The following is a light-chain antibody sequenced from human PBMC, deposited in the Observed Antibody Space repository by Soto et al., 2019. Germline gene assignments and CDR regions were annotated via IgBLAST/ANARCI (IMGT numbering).Light chain of an antibody. J-gene: IGKJ5*01. CDR2: KVS. CDR3: MQATQLRT. Sequence: EIVLTQTPLLSPVTLGQPASISCRSSRSLVASDGNAYLTWLHQRPGQPPRPLIYKVSQRLSGAPDQLRGSGAGTDFTLHISRVEAEDVGTYFCMQATQLRTFGQGTRLEIK. CDR1: RSLVASDGNAY. V-gene: IGKV2-24*01.